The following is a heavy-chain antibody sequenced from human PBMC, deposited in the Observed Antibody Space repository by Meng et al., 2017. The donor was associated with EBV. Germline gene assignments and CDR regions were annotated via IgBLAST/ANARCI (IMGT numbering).Heavy chain of an antibody. CDR2: KNPNSGNK. Sequence: GQRVQSVAEVGKPGASVKVSCKASGYTFTSYDINWVRQATGQGLEWMGWKNPNSGNKGYAQKFQGRVTMTRNTSISTAYMELSSLRSEDTAVYYCARGVGTIFGVVIKNWFDPWGQGTLVTVSS. CDR1: GYTFTSYD. D-gene: IGHD3-3*01. J-gene: IGHJ5*02. V-gene: IGHV1-8*01. CDR3: ARGVGTIFGVVIKNWFDP.